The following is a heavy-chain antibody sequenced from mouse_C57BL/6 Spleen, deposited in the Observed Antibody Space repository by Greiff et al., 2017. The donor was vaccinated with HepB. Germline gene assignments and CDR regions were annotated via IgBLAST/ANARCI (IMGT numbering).Heavy chain of an antibody. CDR1: GYSITSGYY. V-gene: IGHV3-6*01. Sequence: EVQLQQSGPGLVKPSQSLSLTCSVTGYSITSGYYWNWIRQFPGNKLEWMGYISYDGSNNYNPSLKNRISITRDTSKNQFFLKLNSVTTEDTATYYCARGYTLYFDYWGQGTTLTVSS. D-gene: IGHD3-1*01. CDR2: ISYDGSN. J-gene: IGHJ2*01. CDR3: ARGYTLYFDY.